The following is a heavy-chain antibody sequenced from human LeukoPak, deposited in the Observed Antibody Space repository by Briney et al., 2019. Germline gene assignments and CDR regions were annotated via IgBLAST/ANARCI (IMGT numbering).Heavy chain of an antibody. J-gene: IGHJ3*02. Sequence: SQTLSLTCAISGDSVSSNSAAWNWIRQSPSRGLEWLGRTYYGSKRYNDYAVSVKSRITINPDTSKNQFSLQLNSVTPEDTAVYYCAKDLWGGSYVGGDAFDIWGQGTMVTVSS. CDR3: AKDLWGGSYVGGDAFDI. D-gene: IGHD1-26*01. CDR2: TYYGSKRYN. V-gene: IGHV6-1*01. CDR1: GDSVSSNSAA.